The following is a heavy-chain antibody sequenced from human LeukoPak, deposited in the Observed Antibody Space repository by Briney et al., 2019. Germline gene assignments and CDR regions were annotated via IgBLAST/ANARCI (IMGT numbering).Heavy chain of an antibody. Sequence: GGSLTLSCAASGFTFSHYYMSCIRQAPGKGLEWVSSISSSSSYIYYADSVKGRFTISRDNAKNSLYLQMNSLRAEDTAVYYCARDPYSDYDYMDVWGKGTTVTVSS. CDR2: ISSSSSYI. D-gene: IGHD4-11*01. J-gene: IGHJ6*03. V-gene: IGHV3-11*06. CDR1: GFTFSHYY. CDR3: ARDPYSDYDYMDV.